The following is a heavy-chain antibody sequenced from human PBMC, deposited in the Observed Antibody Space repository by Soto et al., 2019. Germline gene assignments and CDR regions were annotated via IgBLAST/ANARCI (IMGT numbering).Heavy chain of an antibody. CDR1: GFTFSNAW. J-gene: IGHJ6*03. CDR3: TTSSLGPYYDFWSGYPPPLAYYYYMDV. Sequence: PGGSLRLSCAASGFTFSNAWMSWVRQAPGKGLEWVGRIKSKTDGGTTDYAAPVKGRFTISRDDSKNTLYLQMNSLKTEDTAVYYCTTSSLGPYYDFWSGYPPPLAYYYYMDVWGKGTTVTVSS. V-gene: IGHV3-15*01. CDR2: IKSKTDGGTT. D-gene: IGHD3-3*01.